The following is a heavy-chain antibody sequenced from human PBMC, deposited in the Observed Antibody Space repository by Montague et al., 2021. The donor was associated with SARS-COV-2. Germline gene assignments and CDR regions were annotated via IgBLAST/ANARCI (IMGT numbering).Heavy chain of an antibody. V-gene: IGHV3-21*01. D-gene: IGHD2-2*01. CDR2: VSSGGVYI. CDR1: GFYFRNYT. J-gene: IGHJ6*02. CDR3: ARMYCSSTTCSPHYYGLDV. Sequence: SLRLSCAASGFYFRNYTINWVRQAPGKGLEWVSSVSSGGVYIHYADSLKGRFIISRDNAKNSVYLQMNSPRAEDTAIYYCARMYCSSTTCSPHYYGLDVWGQGTTVTVSS.